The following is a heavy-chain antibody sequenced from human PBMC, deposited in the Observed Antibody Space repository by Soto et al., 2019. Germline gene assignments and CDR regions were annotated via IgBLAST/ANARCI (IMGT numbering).Heavy chain of an antibody. V-gene: IGHV4-39*01. D-gene: IGHD6-6*01. CDR1: GGSISSSSYY. J-gene: IGHJ6*02. CDR2: IYYSGST. CDR3: GSSSSGWDYYGMDV. Sequence: SETLSLTCTVSGGSISSSSYYWGWIRQPPGKGLEWIGSIYYSGSTYYNPSLKSRVTISVDTSRNQFSLKLSSVTAADTAVYYCGSSSSGWDYYGMDVWGQGTTVTVSS.